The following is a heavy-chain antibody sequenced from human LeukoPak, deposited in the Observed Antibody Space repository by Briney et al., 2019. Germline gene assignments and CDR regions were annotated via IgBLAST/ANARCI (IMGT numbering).Heavy chain of an antibody. J-gene: IGHJ4*02. D-gene: IGHD3-22*01. CDR2: IYTSGST. Sequence: SETLSLTCTVSGGSISSYYWSWIRQPAGKGLEWIGRIYTSGSTNYNPSLKSRGTMSVDTSKNQFSLKLSSVTAADTAVYYCASSRFYYDSSGYYLPFDYWGQGTLVTVSS. CDR3: ASSRFYYDSSGYYLPFDY. CDR1: GGSISSYY. V-gene: IGHV4-4*07.